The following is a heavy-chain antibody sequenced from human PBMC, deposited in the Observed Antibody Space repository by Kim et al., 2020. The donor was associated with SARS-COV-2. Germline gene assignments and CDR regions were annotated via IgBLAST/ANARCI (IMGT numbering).Heavy chain of an antibody. Sequence: GGSLRLSCAASGFTFSRYSMSWVRQAPGKGLEWVAFIRKNSSSIYYADSVKGRFTISRDDAENSVYLQMNSLRDEDTAVYYCARDYASGTYYTWGQGTLVTVSS. CDR3: ARDYASGTYYT. CDR2: IRKNSSSI. D-gene: IGHD3-10*01. V-gene: IGHV3-48*02. J-gene: IGHJ5*02. CDR1: GFTFSRYS.